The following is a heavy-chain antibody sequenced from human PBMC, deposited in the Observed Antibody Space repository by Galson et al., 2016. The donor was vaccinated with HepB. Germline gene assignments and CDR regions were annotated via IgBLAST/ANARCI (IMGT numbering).Heavy chain of an antibody. Sequence: SLRLSCAASGFTFSAYGMHWVRQAPGKGLEWVAVISYDGSNRYYADSVKGRFTISSDNSKNTLYLQMNSLRAEDTAVYYCARDRYGDYLDYWGQGTLVTVSS. D-gene: IGHD4-17*01. V-gene: IGHV3-30*03. CDR3: ARDRYGDYLDY. CDR1: GFTFSAYG. CDR2: ISYDGSNR. J-gene: IGHJ4*02.